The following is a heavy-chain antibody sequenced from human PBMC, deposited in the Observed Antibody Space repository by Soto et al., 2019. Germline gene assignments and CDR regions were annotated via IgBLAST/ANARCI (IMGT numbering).Heavy chain of an antibody. Sequence: SETLSLTCTVSGGSISSGGYYWYWIRQHPGKGLEWIGYIYYSGTTYYNPSLKSRVTISVDTSKNQFSLKLSSVTAADTAVYYCAWCDYYYYGVEVWGQGTTVTVSS. V-gene: IGHV4-31*03. CDR2: IYYSGTT. D-gene: IGHD2-8*01. CDR3: AWCDYYYYGVEV. CDR1: GGSISSGGYY. J-gene: IGHJ6*02.